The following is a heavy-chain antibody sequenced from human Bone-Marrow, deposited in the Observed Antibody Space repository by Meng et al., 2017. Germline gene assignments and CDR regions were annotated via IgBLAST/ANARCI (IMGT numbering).Heavy chain of an antibody. CDR3: ARLGRYCSGGSCHLAGWFDP. J-gene: IGHJ5*02. CDR2: IYPCDSDT. D-gene: IGHD2-15*01. CDR1: GYSFTSYW. V-gene: IGHV5-51*01. Sequence: GESLKISCKGSGYSFTSYWIGWVRQMPGKGLEWMGIIYPCDSDTRYSPSFQGQVTISADKSISTAYLPWSSLKASDTAMYYCARLGRYCSGGSCHLAGWFDPWGQGTLVTVSS.